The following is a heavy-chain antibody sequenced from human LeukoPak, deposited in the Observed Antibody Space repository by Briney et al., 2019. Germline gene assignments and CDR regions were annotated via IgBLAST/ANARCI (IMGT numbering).Heavy chain of an antibody. CDR2: IYTSGST. CDR3: ARRIDCSSTSCYTGGWYFDL. J-gene: IGHJ2*01. CDR1: GGSISSYY. V-gene: IGHV4-4*07. D-gene: IGHD2-2*02. Sequence: MPSETLSLTCTVSGGSISSYYWSWIRQPAGKGLEWIGRIYTSGSTNYDPSLKSRVTISVDTSKNQFSLKLSSVTAADTAVYYCARRIDCSSTSCYTGGWYFDLWGRGTLVTVSS.